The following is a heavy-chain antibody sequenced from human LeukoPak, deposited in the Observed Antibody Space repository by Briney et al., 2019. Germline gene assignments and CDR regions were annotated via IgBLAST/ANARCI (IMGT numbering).Heavy chain of an antibody. CDR2: IRSKANSYAT. J-gene: IGHJ4*02. CDR3: TRQSVEEYSSGWYERVDFDY. CDR1: GFTFRSYD. V-gene: IGHV3-73*01. D-gene: IGHD6-19*01. Sequence: GGSLRLSCAASGFTFRSYDMHWVRQASGKGLEWVGRIRSKANSYATAYAASVKGRFTISRDDSKNTAYLQMNSLKTEDTAVYYCTRQSVEEYSSGWYERVDFDYWGQGTLVTVSS.